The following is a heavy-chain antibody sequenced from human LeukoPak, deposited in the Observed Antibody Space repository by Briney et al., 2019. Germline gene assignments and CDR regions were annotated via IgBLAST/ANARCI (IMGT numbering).Heavy chain of an antibody. J-gene: IGHJ5*02. Sequence: PSETLSLTCTVSGGSISGSSYYWGWIRQPPGKGLEWIGSIYYRGGTYYNPTLKSRVTVSVDTSKNQFPLKLSPVTAADTAVYYCALIRGYCRTWGQGTLVTVSS. CDR2: IYYRGGT. CDR3: ALIRGYCRT. D-gene: IGHD2-15*01. V-gene: IGHV4-39*01. CDR1: GGSISGSSYY.